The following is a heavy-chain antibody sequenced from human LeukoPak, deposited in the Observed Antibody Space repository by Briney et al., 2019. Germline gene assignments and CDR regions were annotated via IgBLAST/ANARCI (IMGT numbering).Heavy chain of an antibody. V-gene: IGHV3-74*01. CDR2: INSDGSTT. CDR1: GFTFRTYW. CDR3: ARVWQDYSGVDY. J-gene: IGHJ4*02. D-gene: IGHD2-21*01. Sequence: PGGSLRLSCVASGFTFRTYWMHWVRQAPGEGLVWVSRINSDGSTTNYADPVKGRFTISRDNAKSSLYLQMNSLRDEDTAVYYCARVWQDYSGVDYWGQGTLVTVPS.